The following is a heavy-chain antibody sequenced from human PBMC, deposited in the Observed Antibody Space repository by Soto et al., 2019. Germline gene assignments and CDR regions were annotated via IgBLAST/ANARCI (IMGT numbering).Heavy chain of an antibody. V-gene: IGHV1-18*04. CDR3: ARWYYGSGTIGYYYYYYGMDV. J-gene: IGHJ6*02. CDR2: ISAYNGNT. Sequence: ASVKVSCKASGYTFTSYGISWVRQAPGQGLEWMGWISAYNGNTNYAQKLQGRVTMTTDTSTSTAYMELRSLRSDDTAVYYCARWYYGSGTIGYYYYYYGMDVWGQGTTVTVSS. CDR1: GYTFTSYG. D-gene: IGHD3-10*01.